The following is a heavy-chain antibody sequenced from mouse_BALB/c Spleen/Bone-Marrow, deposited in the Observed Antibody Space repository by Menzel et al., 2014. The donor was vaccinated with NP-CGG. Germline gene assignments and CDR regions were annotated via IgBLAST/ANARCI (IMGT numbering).Heavy chain of an antibody. CDR2: IYPGGAYT. J-gene: IGHJ3*01. CDR3: ARKDYGSSYPFAN. V-gene: IGHV1-63*02. Sequence: QVQLKESGSELVRPGTSVKISCKASGYNFSTYWLGWIKHRPGHGLEWIGDIYPGGAYTSYNEKFKGKATLTADTSSKTAYMQLSSLPSEVTAVFFCARKDYGSSYPFANWGQGTLVTVSA. D-gene: IGHD1-1*01. CDR1: GYNFSTYW.